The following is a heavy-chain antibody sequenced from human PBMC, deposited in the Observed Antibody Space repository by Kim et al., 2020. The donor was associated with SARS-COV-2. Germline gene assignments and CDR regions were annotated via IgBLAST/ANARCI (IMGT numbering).Heavy chain of an antibody. CDR3: ARPYGGNYYFDY. CDR2: ISYDGSNK. Sequence: GGSLRLSCAASGFTFSNYAMHWVRQAPGKGLEWVAVISYDGSNKYYADSVKGRFTISRDNSKNTLYLQMNSLRAEDTAVYYCARPYGGNYYFDYWGQGTL. D-gene: IGHD4-17*01. J-gene: IGHJ4*02. CDR1: GFTFSNYA. V-gene: IGHV3-30-3*01.